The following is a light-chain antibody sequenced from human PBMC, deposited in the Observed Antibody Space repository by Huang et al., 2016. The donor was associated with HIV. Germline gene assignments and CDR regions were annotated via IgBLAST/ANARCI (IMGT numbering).Light chain of an antibody. Sequence: DIVMTQSPDALAVSLGERATINCKSSQSVLFSSNNKNYLAWYQQKAGQPPKLLIYWASTRESGVPDLFSGSGSGTDFTLTISSLQAEDVAVYYCQQYYSTPYTFGQGTKLDIK. CDR1: QSVLFSSNNKNY. CDR2: WAS. J-gene: IGKJ2*01. V-gene: IGKV4-1*01. CDR3: QQYYSTPYT.